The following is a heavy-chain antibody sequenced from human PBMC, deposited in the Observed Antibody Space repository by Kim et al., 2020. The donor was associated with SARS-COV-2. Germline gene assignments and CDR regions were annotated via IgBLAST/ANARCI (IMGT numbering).Heavy chain of an antibody. D-gene: IGHD2-2*02. Sequence: GGSLRLSCAASGFTFDDYAMHWVRQAPGKGLEWVSLISGDGGSTYYADSVKGRFTISRDNSKNSLYLQMNSLRTEDTALYYCAKDKAGRYCSSTSCYTPHDYYYMDVWGKGTTVTVSS. J-gene: IGHJ6*03. CDR2: ISGDGGST. CDR3: AKDKAGRYCSSTSCYTPHDYYYMDV. V-gene: IGHV3-43*02. CDR1: GFTFDDYA.